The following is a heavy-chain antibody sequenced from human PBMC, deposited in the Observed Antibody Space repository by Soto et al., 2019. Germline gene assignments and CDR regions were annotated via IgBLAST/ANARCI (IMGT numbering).Heavy chain of an antibody. V-gene: IGHV4-34*01. CDR3: ARSAIADFDY. CDR1: GGSFSGYY. Sequence: QVQLQQWGAGLLKPSETLSLTCAVYGGSFSGYYWSWIRQPPGKGLEWIGEINHSGSTNYNPSLKRRATISVDTSKNQCSLKMSSVTAPDTAVYYCARSAIADFDYWGQGTLVTVSS. CDR2: INHSGST. D-gene: IGHD2-21*01. J-gene: IGHJ4*02.